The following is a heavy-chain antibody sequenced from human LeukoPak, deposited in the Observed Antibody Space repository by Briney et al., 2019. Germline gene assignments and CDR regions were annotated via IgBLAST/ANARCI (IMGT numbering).Heavy chain of an antibody. D-gene: IGHD3-10*01. CDR3: AREVTMVRGVIKLPWFDP. Sequence: GASVKVSCKASGYTFTSYGISWVRQAPGQGLEWMGWISAYNGNTNYAQKLQGRVTMTTDTSTSTAYMELRSLRSDDTAVYYCAREVTMVRGVIKLPWFDPWGQGTLVTVSS. CDR2: ISAYNGNT. J-gene: IGHJ5*02. V-gene: IGHV1-18*01. CDR1: GYTFTSYG.